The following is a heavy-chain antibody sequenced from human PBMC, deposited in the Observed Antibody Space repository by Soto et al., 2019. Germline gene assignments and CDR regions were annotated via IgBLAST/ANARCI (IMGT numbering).Heavy chain of an antibody. V-gene: IGHV3-23*01. J-gene: IGHJ3*02. CDR2: ISGTGGST. Sequence: PGGSLRLSCEVSGFIFSEYEFNWVRQAPGKGLEWVSSISGTGGSTFYAGSAKGRFTISRDNSKNTLFLQMTSLRAEDTAVYYCGKGNSKWGTGDAFDIWGQGTMVTVSS. CDR1: GFIFSEYE. CDR3: GKGNSKWGTGDAFDI. D-gene: IGHD7-27*01.